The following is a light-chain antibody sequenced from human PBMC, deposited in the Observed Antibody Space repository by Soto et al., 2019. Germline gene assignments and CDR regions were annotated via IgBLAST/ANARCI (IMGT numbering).Light chain of an antibody. CDR3: QQRSDWPIT. Sequence: EIVLTQSPRTMSLSPFERHKIYCRASQRVSRYLAWVQQKPGQAPRLLIYDASKRATGIPARFSGTGSGTDFTLTISNLEPEDLAVYYCQQRSDWPITFGRGTGLEI. CDR1: QRVSRY. CDR2: DAS. J-gene: IGKJ5*01. V-gene: IGKV3-11*01.